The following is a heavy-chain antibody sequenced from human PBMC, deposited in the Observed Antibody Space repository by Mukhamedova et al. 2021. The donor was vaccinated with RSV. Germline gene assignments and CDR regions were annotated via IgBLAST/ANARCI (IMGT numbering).Heavy chain of an antibody. CDR3: TRRARELDTAMGEYMDV. V-gene: IGHV3-73*01. Sequence: AYAASVKGRFTISRDDSKNTAYLQMNSLKTEDTAVYYCTRRARELDTAMGEYMDVWGKGTTVTVSS. J-gene: IGHJ6*03. D-gene: IGHD5-18*01.